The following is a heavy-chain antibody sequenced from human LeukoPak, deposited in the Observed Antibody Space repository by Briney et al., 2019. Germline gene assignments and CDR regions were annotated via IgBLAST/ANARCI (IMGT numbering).Heavy chain of an antibody. J-gene: IGHJ4*02. V-gene: IGHV3-7*01. CDR3: ARDHAYRADY. CDR2: INKDESKK. CDR1: GFTFSNDW. D-gene: IGHD2-2*01. Sequence: GGSLRLSCAASGFTFSNDWMCWVRQAPGKGLEWLANINKDESKKYYADSVKGRFTISRDNAKNSLYLQMSSLTAEDTAIYYCARDHAYRADYWGQGTLVTVSS.